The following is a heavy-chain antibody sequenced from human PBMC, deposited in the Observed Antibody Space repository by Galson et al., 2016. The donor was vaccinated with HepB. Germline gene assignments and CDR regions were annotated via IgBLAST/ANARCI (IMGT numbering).Heavy chain of an antibody. Sequence: SETLSLTCAVSGGSISSSNWWSWVRQPPGKGLEWIGEIHHSGNTHYNPSLKSRSTISADKSKNHISLNLRSVTAADTAVYFCAHSPGWYFFDLWGHGTLVTVSS. CDR2: IHHSGNT. J-gene: IGHJ2*01. CDR1: GGSISSSNW. D-gene: IGHD6-19*01. V-gene: IGHV4-4*02. CDR3: AHSPGWYFFDL.